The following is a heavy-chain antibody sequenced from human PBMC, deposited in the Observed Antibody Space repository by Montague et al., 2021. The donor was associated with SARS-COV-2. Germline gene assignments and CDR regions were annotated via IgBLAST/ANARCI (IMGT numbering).Heavy chain of an antibody. Sequence: SETLSLTCAVFGGSFSDYNWNWIRQTPGKGLEWIGEINHSGDTDYHPSLKSRVTISVDSSKNQFSLKLTSVTAADTAVYYCASIPGGSYYYYGMDVWGQGTTVTVSS. J-gene: IGHJ6*02. CDR2: INHSGDT. CDR3: ASIPGGSYYYYGMDV. D-gene: IGHD3-16*01. CDR1: GGSFSDYN. V-gene: IGHV4-34*01.